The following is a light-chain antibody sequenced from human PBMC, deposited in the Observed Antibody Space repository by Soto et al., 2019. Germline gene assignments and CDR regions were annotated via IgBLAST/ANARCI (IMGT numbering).Light chain of an antibody. CDR1: STDFVSYNR. CDR2: DVT. V-gene: IGLV2-11*01. Sequence: QSVLSQPPSVSGSPGQSVTISCTGTSTDFVSYNRVSWYQQPPGTAPKLIIYDVTKRPSGVPDRFSGSKIGNTASLTIAGLLPEDDADYFCCSHAGSYTFVFGTGTKVTVL. CDR3: CSHAGSYTFV. J-gene: IGLJ1*01.